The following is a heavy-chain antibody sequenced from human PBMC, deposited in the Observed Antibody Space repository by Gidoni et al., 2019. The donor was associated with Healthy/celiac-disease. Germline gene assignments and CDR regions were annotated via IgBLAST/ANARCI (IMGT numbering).Heavy chain of an antibody. V-gene: IGHV4-39*01. CDR2: IYYSGST. CDR3: ASPRNDFWSGYYTGFDY. CDR1: GGSISSSSYY. D-gene: IGHD3-3*01. J-gene: IGHJ4*02. Sequence: QLQLQESGPGRVKHSETRSLTCTVSGGSISSSSYYWGWIRQPPGKVLEWIGSIYYSGSTYSTPSLKSRVTISVDTSKNQFSLKLSSVTAADTAVYYCASPRNDFWSGYYTGFDYWGQGPLVTVSS.